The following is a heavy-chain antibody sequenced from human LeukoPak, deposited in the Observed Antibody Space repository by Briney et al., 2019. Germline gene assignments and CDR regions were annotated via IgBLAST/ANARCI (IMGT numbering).Heavy chain of an antibody. D-gene: IGHD3-3*01. Sequence: GGSLRLSCAASGFTFSSYAMSWVRQAPGRGLEWVSAISGSGGSTYYADSAKGRFTISRDNSKNTLYLQMNSLRAEDTAVYYYAKNSPGIFGVVIIPFDYWGQGTLVTVSS. J-gene: IGHJ4*02. V-gene: IGHV3-23*01. CDR1: GFTFSSYA. CDR3: AKNSPGIFGVVIIPFDY. CDR2: ISGSGGST.